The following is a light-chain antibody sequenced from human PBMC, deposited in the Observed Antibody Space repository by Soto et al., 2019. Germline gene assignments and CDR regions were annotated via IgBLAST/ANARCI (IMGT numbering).Light chain of an antibody. CDR2: AAS. J-gene: IGKJ1*01. V-gene: IGKV1-6*01. Sequence: AIQMTQSPSSLSASVGDRVTITCRASQDIRNDLGWYQQKPGEAPKLLIYAASSLQSGVPSRFSGSGSGTDFTLTITSLQPEDFAAYYCLRDYNYPRTFGQGTKVEIK. CDR1: QDIRND. CDR3: LRDYNYPRT.